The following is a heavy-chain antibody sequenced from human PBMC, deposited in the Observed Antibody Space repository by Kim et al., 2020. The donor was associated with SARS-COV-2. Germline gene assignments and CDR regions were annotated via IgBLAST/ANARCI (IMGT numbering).Heavy chain of an antibody. CDR3: ARITTIFLPYYFDY. Sequence: NPSLKSRVTISVDTSKNQFSLKLSSVTAADTAVYYCARITTIFLPYYFDYWGQGTLVTVSS. V-gene: IGHV4-39*01. D-gene: IGHD3-9*01. J-gene: IGHJ4*02.